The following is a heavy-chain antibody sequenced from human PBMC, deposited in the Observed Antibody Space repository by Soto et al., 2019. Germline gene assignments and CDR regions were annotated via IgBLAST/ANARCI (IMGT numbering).Heavy chain of an antibody. CDR3: AKRPASLKTLDY. V-gene: IGHV3-23*01. Sequence: VPHRHPWRAFWLTISNFASNRVRQAPGKGLEWVSTLSGSGGSTYYADSVKGRFTISRDNSKSMLYLQMDSLRVEDTAIYYCAKRPASLKTLDYWGKGTLVTVSS. D-gene: IGHD2-2*01. J-gene: IGHJ4*02. CDR2: LSGSGGST. CDR1: WLTISNFA.